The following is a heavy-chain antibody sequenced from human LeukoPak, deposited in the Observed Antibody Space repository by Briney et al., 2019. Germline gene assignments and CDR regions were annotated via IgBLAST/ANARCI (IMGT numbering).Heavy chain of an antibody. CDR1: GFTFSSCG. CDR2: IGPTGTDR. V-gene: IGHV3-21*01. Sequence: GGSLRLSCAASGFTFSSCGFNWVRQAPGKGLEWVSSIGPTGTDRYYADSVRGRFTISRDNAKNSMYLQTDSLRDEDTAVYYCATETIGRHYDYWGQGTLLTVSS. J-gene: IGHJ4*02. D-gene: IGHD1-14*01. CDR3: ATETIGRHYDY.